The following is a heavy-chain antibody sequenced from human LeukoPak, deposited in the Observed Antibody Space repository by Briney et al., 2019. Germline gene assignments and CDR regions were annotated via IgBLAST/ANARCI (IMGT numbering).Heavy chain of an antibody. CDR3: AKYPGGFTGIVNYYHMDV. V-gene: IGHV3-30*18. CDR1: GFTFSSYG. D-gene: IGHD1-26*01. CDR2: MSYDGTNK. Sequence: GGSLRLSCAASGFTFSSYGMHWIRQAPGKGLEWVAVMSYDGTNKYYTDSVKGRFTISRDNSKNTLFLQMNSLRAEDTALYYCAKYPGGFTGIVNYYHMDVWGKGTTVTVSS. J-gene: IGHJ6*03.